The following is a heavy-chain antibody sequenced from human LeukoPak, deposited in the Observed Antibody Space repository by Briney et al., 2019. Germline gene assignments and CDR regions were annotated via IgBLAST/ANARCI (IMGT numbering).Heavy chain of an antibody. CDR2: ISSNGGST. V-gene: IGHV3-64*01. Sequence: GGSLRLSCAASGFTFSSYAMHWVRQAPGKGLEYVSAISSNGGSTYYANSVKGRFTISRDNSKNTLYLQMGSLRAEDMAVYYCARDQSGSYSSPPPRPGPPVEGGESRSYYYYYMDVWGKGTTVTVSS. CDR1: GFTFSSYA. D-gene: IGHD1-26*01. CDR3: ARDQSGSYSSPPPRPGPPVEGGESRSYYYYYMDV. J-gene: IGHJ6*03.